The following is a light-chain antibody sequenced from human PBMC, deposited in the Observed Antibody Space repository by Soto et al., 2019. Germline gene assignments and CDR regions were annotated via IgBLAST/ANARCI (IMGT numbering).Light chain of an antibody. Sequence: EIVLTQSPATLSSSPGERATLSCRASQTVGFRLAWYQHKPGQAPRLLIYGVSTRATGIPARFSGSGSETEFTLTISRLQSEASAVYYCQQYNAWPRTFGQGTKVDIK. CDR1: QTVGFR. V-gene: IGKV3-15*01. J-gene: IGKJ1*01. CDR2: GVS. CDR3: QQYNAWPRT.